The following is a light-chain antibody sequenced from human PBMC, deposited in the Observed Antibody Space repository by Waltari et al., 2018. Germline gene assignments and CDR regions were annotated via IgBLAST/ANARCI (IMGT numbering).Light chain of an antibody. Sequence: QSALTQPASVSGSPVQSITLSCTGTSNDIGNYDLVSWYQQRPGEAPKLLMYGATKRPSGVSNRFSGSKSGKTASLTISGLQTEDEADYYCFSFVAANSFVFGPGTKVTVL. V-gene: IGLV2-23*01. CDR1: SNDIGNYDL. CDR3: FSFVAANSFV. J-gene: IGLJ1*01. CDR2: GAT.